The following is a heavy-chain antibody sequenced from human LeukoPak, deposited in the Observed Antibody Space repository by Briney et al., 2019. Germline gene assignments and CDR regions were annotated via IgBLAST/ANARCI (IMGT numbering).Heavy chain of an antibody. D-gene: IGHD2/OR15-2a*01. CDR1: GFTFSNYR. J-gene: IGHJ3*02. CDR3: ARDLRGSMTPDALDI. Sequence: GGSLRLSCAVSGFTFSNYRMSWVRQAPGKGLEWVSSISSSSSYIYYADSVKGRFTISRDNAKNSLYLQMNSLRAEDTAVYYCARDLRGSMTPDALDIWGQGTMVTVSS. V-gene: IGHV3-21*01. CDR2: ISSSSSYI.